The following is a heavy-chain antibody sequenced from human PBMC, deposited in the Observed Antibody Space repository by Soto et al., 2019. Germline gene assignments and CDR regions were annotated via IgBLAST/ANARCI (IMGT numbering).Heavy chain of an antibody. J-gene: IGHJ4*02. D-gene: IGHD6-6*01. CDR2: ISDDGDNK. CDR1: GFTLTNYP. V-gene: IGHV3-30-3*01. CDR3: ARDRYSSSTLFDY. Sequence: QVQLVESGGGVVQPGRSLRLSCAASGFTLTNYPMHWVRQAPGKGLEWLAVISDDGDNKHYADSVKGRFTISRDNSNKTLYLQMNSLRPEDTAVYYCARDRYSSSTLFDYWGQGTLVTVSS.